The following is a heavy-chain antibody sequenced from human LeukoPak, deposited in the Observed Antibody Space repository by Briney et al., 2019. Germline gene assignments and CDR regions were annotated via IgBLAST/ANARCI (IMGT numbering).Heavy chain of an antibody. CDR3: ARGGSYWEADY. D-gene: IGHD1-26*01. CDR1: GGSISSGDYY. Sequence: SETLSLTCTVSGGSISSGDYYWSWIRQPPGKGLEWIGYIYYSGSTYYNPSLKSRVTISVDTAKNQFSLKLSSVTAADTAVYYCARGGSYWEADYWGQGTLVTVSS. V-gene: IGHV4-30-4*08. J-gene: IGHJ4*02. CDR2: IYYSGST.